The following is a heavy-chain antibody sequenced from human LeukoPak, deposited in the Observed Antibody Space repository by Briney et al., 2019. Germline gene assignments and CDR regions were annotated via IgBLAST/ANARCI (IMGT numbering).Heavy chain of an antibody. CDR1: GFIHSNYA. V-gene: IGHV3-13*01. Sequence: GGSLRLSCAASGFIHSNYARHWVRQPAAKGLEWVSALGTAGDTFYPGSVKGRFTISRDNAKKSLFLQMSSLRAEDTAIYYCARQGTPHGNFDYWGQGTLVTVSS. J-gene: IGHJ4*02. D-gene: IGHD5-24*01. CDR3: ARQGTPHGNFDY. CDR2: LGTAGDT.